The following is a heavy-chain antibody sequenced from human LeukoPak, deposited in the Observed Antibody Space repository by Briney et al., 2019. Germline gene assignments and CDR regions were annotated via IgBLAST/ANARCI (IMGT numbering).Heavy chain of an antibody. J-gene: IGHJ5*02. D-gene: IGHD3-3*01. CDR2: ISGSGGST. CDR1: GFTFSSYA. V-gene: IGHV3-23*01. CDR3: AKDLGYVLRFFGPKDHDP. Sequence: PGRSLRLSCAASGFTFSSYAMSWVRQAPGKGLEWVSAISGSGGSTYYADSVKGRFTISRDNSKNTLYLQMNSLRAEDTAVYYCAKDLGYVLRFFGPKDHDPWGQGTLVTVSS.